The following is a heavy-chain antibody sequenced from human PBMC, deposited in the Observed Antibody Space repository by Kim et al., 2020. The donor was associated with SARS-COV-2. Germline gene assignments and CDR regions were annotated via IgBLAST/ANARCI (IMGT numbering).Heavy chain of an antibody. CDR1: GFTFDDYA. CDR3: AKDNRVVTAIRLRFHAFDI. V-gene: IGHV3-9*01. CDR2: ISWNSGSI. J-gene: IGHJ3*02. Sequence: GGSLRLSCAASGFTFDDYAMHWVRQAPGKGLEWVSGISWNSGSIGYADSVKGRFTISRDNAKNSLYLQMNSLRAEDTALYYCAKDNRVVTAIRLRFHAFDIWGQGTMVTVSS. D-gene: IGHD2-21*02.